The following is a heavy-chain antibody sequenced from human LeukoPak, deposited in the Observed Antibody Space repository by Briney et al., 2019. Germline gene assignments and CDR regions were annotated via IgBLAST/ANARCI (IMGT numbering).Heavy chain of an antibody. CDR3: AGSFSTVTDFDY. Sequence: PSETLSLTCTVSGGSISSSSYYWGWIRRPPGKGLEWIGYIYYSGSTNYNPSLKSRVTISVDTSKNQFSLKLSSVTAADTAVYYCAGSFSTVTDFDYWGQGTLVTVSS. V-gene: IGHV4-61*05. CDR1: GGSISSSSYY. J-gene: IGHJ4*02. D-gene: IGHD4-17*01. CDR2: IYYSGST.